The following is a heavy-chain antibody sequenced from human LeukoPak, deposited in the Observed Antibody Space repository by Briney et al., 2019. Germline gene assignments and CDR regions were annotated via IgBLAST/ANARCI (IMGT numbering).Heavy chain of an antibody. CDR3: ARGSTVVPAAMRSFDY. V-gene: IGHV4-34*01. Sequence: PSETLSLTCAVYGGSFSGYYWSWIRQPPGKGLEWMGEINHSGSTNYNPSLNSRVTISVDTSKNQFSLKLSSVTAADTAVYYCARGSTVVPAAMRSFDYWGQGTLVTVSS. CDR1: GGSFSGYY. J-gene: IGHJ4*02. CDR2: INHSGST. D-gene: IGHD2-2*01.